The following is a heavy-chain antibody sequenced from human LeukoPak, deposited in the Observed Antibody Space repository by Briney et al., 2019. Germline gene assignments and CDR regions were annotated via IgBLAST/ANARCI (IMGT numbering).Heavy chain of an antibody. CDR1: GYAFIRYH. Sequence: ASVKVSCTASGYAFIRYHIHWVRQAPGQGLEWMGVLKLYDGSTSHAQKFQGRVTMTSDTSTSTVYMELSSLRSEDTAVYFCARGLGKRPQRDLDYWGQGTLVTVSS. CDR2: LKLYDGST. CDR3: ARGLGKRPQRDLDY. J-gene: IGHJ4*02. V-gene: IGHV1-46*01.